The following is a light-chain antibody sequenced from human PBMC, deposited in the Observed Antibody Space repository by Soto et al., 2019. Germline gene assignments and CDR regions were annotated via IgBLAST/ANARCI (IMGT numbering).Light chain of an antibody. Sequence: QLVLTQPPSASASLGASVTLTCTLSSGYSNYKVDWYQQRPGKGPRFVMRVGTGGIVGSKGDGIPDRFSVLGSGLNRYLTIKNIQEEDESDYHCGADHGSGSNLVLFVGGTQLTV. J-gene: IGLJ2*01. CDR2: VGTGGIVG. CDR1: SGYSNYK. CDR3: GADHGSGSNLVL. V-gene: IGLV9-49*01.